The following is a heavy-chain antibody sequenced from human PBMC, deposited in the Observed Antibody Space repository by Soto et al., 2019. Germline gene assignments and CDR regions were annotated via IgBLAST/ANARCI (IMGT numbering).Heavy chain of an antibody. CDR1: GGTFSSYT. Sequence: QVQLVQSGAEVKKPGSSVKVSCKASGGTFSSYTISWVRQAPGQGLEWMGRIIPILGIANYAQKFQGRGTITADKSTSTAYMELSSLRSEDTAMYYCARDPSAYDLPAYWGQGTLVTVSS. J-gene: IGHJ4*02. CDR3: ARDPSAYDLPAY. D-gene: IGHD5-12*01. CDR2: IIPILGIA. V-gene: IGHV1-69*08.